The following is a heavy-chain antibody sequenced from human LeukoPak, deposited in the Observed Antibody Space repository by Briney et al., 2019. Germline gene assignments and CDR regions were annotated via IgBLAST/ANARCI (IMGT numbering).Heavy chain of an antibody. J-gene: IGHJ3*02. D-gene: IGHD3-22*01. CDR3: ARDYTMTHASDI. Sequence: WGTLTLTCTVSGGSISSYYWSWIRQPAGKGLEWIGRIYTSGSTNYNPSLKSRVTISIDTSKNQFSLKLTSVTAADTALYYCARDYTMTHASDIWGQGTLVTVSS. V-gene: IGHV4-4*07. CDR1: GGSISSYY. CDR2: IYTSGST.